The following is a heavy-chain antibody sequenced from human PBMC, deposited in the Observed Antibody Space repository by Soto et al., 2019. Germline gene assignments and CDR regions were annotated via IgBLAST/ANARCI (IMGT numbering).Heavy chain of an antibody. D-gene: IGHD3-10*01. CDR2: ISAYSANT. CDR1: GYTFTSYG. CDR3: ARSLYYGSGPYYLDY. V-gene: IGHV1-18*01. J-gene: IGHJ4*02. Sequence: GASVKVSCKASGYTFTSYGISWLRQAPGQGLEWMGWISAYSANTNYAQKLQGRVTMTTDTSTSTGYMELRSLRSDDTAVYYCARSLYYGSGPYYLDYWGQGTLVTVSS.